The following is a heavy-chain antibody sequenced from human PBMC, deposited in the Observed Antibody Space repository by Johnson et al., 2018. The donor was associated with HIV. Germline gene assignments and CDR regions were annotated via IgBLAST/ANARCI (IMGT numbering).Heavy chain of an antibody. J-gene: IGHJ3*02. CDR1: GFTFSSYA. CDR2: IGTAGDT. Sequence: VESGGGVVQPGGSLRLSCAASGFTFSSYAMSWVRQATGKGLEWVSAIGTAGDTYYPGSVKGRSTISRENAKNSLYLQMNSLRAGDTAVYYCASSITGAHRGAFDIWGQGTMVTVSS. CDR3: ASSITGAHRGAFDI. D-gene: IGHD1-20*01. V-gene: IGHV3-13*01.